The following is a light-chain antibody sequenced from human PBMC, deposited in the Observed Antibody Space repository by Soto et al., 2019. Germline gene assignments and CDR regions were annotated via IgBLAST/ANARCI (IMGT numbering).Light chain of an antibody. CDR2: AAS. CDR1: QGISNY. V-gene: IGKV1-27*01. Sequence: DIQMTQSPSSLSASVGDRVTITCRASQGISNYLAWYQQKPGKVPKLLIYAASTLQSVVPSRFSGSGSGTDFTLTISSLQPEDVATYYCQKYNSAPRGTFGQGTKVEIK. J-gene: IGKJ1*01. CDR3: QKYNSAPRGT.